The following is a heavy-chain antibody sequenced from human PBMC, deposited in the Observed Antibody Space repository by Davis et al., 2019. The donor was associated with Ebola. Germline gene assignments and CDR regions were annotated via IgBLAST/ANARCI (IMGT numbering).Heavy chain of an antibody. CDR1: GYTFTSYG. CDR2: ISAYNGNT. J-gene: IGHJ4*02. D-gene: IGHD2-8*02. Sequence: AASVKVSCKASGYTFTSYGISWVRQAPGQGLEWMGWISAYNGNTNYAQKFQGRVTMTRDTSTSTVYMELSSLRSEDTAVYYCARGGYCTGGVCYYFDYWGQGTLVTVSS. CDR3: ARGGYCTGGVCYYFDY. V-gene: IGHV1-18*01.